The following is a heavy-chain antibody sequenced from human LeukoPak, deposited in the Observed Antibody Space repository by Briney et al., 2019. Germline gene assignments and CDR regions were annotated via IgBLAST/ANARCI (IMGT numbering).Heavy chain of an antibody. Sequence: PGTSLRLSCAASGFTFSNYAMHWVRQAPGKGLEWVTVISYDGNNKYYADSVKGRFAISRDNSKNTVYLQMNSLRAEDTAVYYCASGQQWLDDWGQGTLVTVSS. CDR3: ASGQQWLDD. D-gene: IGHD6-19*01. J-gene: IGHJ4*02. V-gene: IGHV3-30*09. CDR1: GFTFSNYA. CDR2: ISYDGNNK.